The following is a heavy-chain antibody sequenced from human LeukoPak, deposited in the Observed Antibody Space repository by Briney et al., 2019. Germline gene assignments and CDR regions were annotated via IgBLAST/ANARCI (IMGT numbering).Heavy chain of an antibody. V-gene: IGHV3-33*06. J-gene: IGHJ4*02. CDR1: GFTFSSYG. CDR2: IWYDGSNK. CDR3: AKDSRLYGGYDFDY. Sequence: PGGSLRLSCAASGFTFSSYGMHWVRQAPGKGLEWVAVIWYDGSNKYYADSVKGRFTISRDNSKNTPYLQMNSLRAEDTAVYYCAKDSRLYGGYDFDYWGQGTLVTVSS. D-gene: IGHD5-12*01.